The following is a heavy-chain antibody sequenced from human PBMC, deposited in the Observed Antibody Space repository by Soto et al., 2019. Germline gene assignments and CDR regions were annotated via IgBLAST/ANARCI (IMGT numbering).Heavy chain of an antibody. CDR2: IYYSGST. CDR1: GGSISSGGYY. Sequence: PSETLSLTCTVSGGSISSGGYYWSWIRQHPGKGLEWIGYIYYSGSTYYNPSLKSRVTISVDTSKNQFSPKLSSVTAADTAVYYCARGYDFWSGYFGYFDYWGQGTLVTVSS. CDR3: ARGYDFWSGYFGYFDY. D-gene: IGHD3-3*01. V-gene: IGHV4-31*03. J-gene: IGHJ4*02.